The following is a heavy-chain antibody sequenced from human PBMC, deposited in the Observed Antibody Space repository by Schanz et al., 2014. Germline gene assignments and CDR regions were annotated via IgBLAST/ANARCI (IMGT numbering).Heavy chain of an antibody. Sequence: AQLLESGGGLVQPGGSLRLSCAASGFNFKAYAMSWVRQAPGKGLEWVLGIEVSGGTTYYADSVKGRFTISRDNSKNILTMQMSSLRADDTALYYGTKGLLPVRALTNVFDDWGQGTMVTVSS. D-gene: IGHD2-21*01. CDR2: IEVSGGTT. CDR3: TKGLLPVRALTNVFDD. CDR1: GFNFKAYA. V-gene: IGHV3-23*01. J-gene: IGHJ3*01.